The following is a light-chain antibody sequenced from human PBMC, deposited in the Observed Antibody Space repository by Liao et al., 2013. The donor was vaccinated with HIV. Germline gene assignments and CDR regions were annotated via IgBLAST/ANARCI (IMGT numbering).Light chain of an antibody. CDR3: QVWDSSSSYV. V-gene: IGLV3-21*01. CDR1: DIGTKS. J-gene: IGLJ1*01. Sequence: SHVLTQATSVSVAPGTTARIACGGNDIGTKSVNWYQQRPGQAPVLVIYYDSDRPSGIPERFSGSDSGNTATLTISRVEAGDEADYYCQVWDSSSSYVFGTGTKVTVL. CDR2: YDS.